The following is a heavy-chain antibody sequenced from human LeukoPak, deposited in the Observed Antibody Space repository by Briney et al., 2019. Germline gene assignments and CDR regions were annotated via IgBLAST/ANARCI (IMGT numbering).Heavy chain of an antibody. CDR1: GFTFSSYG. CDR2: ISGSGGST. D-gene: IGHD5-18*01. V-gene: IGHV3-23*01. CDR3: ARDVDTDIPGYFDY. Sequence: GGSLRLSCAASGFTFSSYGMSWVRQAPGKGLEWVSAISGSGGSTYYADSVKGRFTISRDNSKNSLYLQMNSLRAEDTAVYYCARDVDTDIPGYFDYWGQGTLVTVSS. J-gene: IGHJ4*02.